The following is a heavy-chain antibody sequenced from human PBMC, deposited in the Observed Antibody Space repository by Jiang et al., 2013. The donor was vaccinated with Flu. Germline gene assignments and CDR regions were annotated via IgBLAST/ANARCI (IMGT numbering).Heavy chain of an antibody. CDR3: ARDGSVAGASRPDDAFDI. V-gene: IGHV3-33*01. Sequence: KGLEWVAVIWYDESNKFYADSVKGRFTISRDNSKNTLYLQMNSLRAEDTAVYYCARDGSVAGASRPDDAFDIWGQGTMVTVSS. D-gene: IGHD1-26*01. CDR2: IWYDESNK. J-gene: IGHJ3*02.